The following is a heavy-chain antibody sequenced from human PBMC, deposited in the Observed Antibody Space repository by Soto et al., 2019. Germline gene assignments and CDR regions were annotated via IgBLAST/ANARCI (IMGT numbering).Heavy chain of an antibody. CDR1: GGSISSYY. CDR3: ARIGVTVTTYYYYYGMDV. D-gene: IGHD4-17*01. J-gene: IGHJ6*02. Sequence: SETLSLTCTVSGGSISSYYWSWIRQPPGKGLEWIGYIYYSGSTNYNPSLKSRVTISVDTSKNQFSLKLSSVTAADTAVYYCARIGVTVTTYYYYYGMDVWGQGATVTVSS. CDR2: IYYSGST. V-gene: IGHV4-59*01.